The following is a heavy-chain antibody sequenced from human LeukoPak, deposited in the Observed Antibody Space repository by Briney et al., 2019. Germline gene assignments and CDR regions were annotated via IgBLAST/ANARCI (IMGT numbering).Heavy chain of an antibody. J-gene: IGHJ5*02. CDR3: SKGGYATYFGP. V-gene: IGHV3-23*01. CDR1: GFIFSDYS. CDR2: IRKNGGDT. Sequence: GGSLRLSCTASGFIFSDYSMTWVRHAPGKGVEWCSTIRKNGGDTYYADSVKGRFTISRDNSKNTVFLEMNCLRAEDTAVYYCSKGGYATYFGPWGQGILVTVSS. D-gene: IGHD2-15*01.